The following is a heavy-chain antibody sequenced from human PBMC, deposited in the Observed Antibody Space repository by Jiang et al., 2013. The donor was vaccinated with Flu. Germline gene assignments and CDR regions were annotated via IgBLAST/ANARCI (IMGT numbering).Heavy chain of an antibody. CDR1: GFSLSPGGMC. CDR2: IDWDDDK. V-gene: IGHV2-70*11. CDR3: ARLVPASETFDY. D-gene: IGHD6-6*01. J-gene: IGHJ4*02. Sequence: TLTLTCTFSGFSLSPGGMCVSWLRQPPGKALEWLARIDWDDDKYYSTSLRTRLTISKDTSKSQVVLTMTSMDPVDTATYFCARLVPASETFDYWGPGNPGHRLL.